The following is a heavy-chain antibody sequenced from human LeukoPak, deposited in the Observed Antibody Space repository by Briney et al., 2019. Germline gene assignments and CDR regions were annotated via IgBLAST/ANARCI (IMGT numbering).Heavy chain of an antibody. CDR1: GYTFTSYY. D-gene: IGHD6-13*01. CDR2: INPSGGST. CDR3: ARDYAYSSSWYRGYYYMDV. Sequence: ASVKVSCKASGYTFTSYYMHWVRQAPGQGLEWMGIINPSGGSTSYAQKFQGRVTMTRDMSTSTVYMELSSLRSEDTAVYYCARDYAYSSSWYRGYYYMDVWGKGTTVTVSS. V-gene: IGHV1-46*01. J-gene: IGHJ6*03.